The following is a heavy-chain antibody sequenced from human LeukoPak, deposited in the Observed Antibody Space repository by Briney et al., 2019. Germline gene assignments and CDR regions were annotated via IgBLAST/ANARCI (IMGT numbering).Heavy chain of an antibody. Sequence: PGGSLRLSCAASGFTFRNYALHWVRQTPGKGLEWVAVISYDGIDKIYADSVKGRFTVSRDNFMNTLYLQMNSLRDEDTAVYYCARAGSYKTDGYFDYWGQGTLVTVSS. V-gene: IGHV3-30-3*01. D-gene: IGHD1-26*01. CDR1: GFTFRNYA. CDR2: ISYDGIDK. J-gene: IGHJ4*02. CDR3: ARAGSYKTDGYFDY.